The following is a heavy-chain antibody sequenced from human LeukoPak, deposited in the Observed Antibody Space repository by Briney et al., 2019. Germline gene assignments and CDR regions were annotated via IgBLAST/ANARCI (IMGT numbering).Heavy chain of an antibody. V-gene: IGHV4-34*01. Sequence: SEPLTLTCAVYGGSFSVYYWSWIRQPPGKGLEWIGAINHSGSTNYNPSLNRRVTISVDTSKNQFSLKLRSVTATDAAVYYCARGRYGKSSHNFDYWGQGTLVTVSS. D-gene: IGHD1-14*01. J-gene: IGHJ4*02. CDR2: INHSGST. CDR1: GGSFSVYY. CDR3: ARGRYGKSSHNFDY.